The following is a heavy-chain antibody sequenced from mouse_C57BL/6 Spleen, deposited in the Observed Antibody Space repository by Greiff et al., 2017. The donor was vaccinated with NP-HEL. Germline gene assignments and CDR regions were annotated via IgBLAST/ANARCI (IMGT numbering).Heavy chain of an antibody. CDR3: ARPRLLRTSYAMDY. Sequence: EVKLMESGGGLVKPGGSLKLSCAASGFTFSDYGMHWVRQAPEKGLEWVAYISSGSSTIYYADTVKGRFTISRDNAKNTLFLQMTSLRSEDTAMYYCARPRLLRTSYAMDYWGQGTSVTVSS. CDR1: GFTFSDYG. V-gene: IGHV5-17*01. CDR2: ISSGSSTI. J-gene: IGHJ4*01. D-gene: IGHD1-1*01.